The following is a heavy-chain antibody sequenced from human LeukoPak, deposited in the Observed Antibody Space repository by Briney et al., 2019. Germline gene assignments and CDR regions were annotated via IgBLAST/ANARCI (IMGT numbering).Heavy chain of an antibody. J-gene: IGHJ4*02. V-gene: IGHV1-2*02. Sequence: ASVKVSCKASGYTFTCYYMHWVRQAPGQGLEWMGWINPNSGGTNYAQKFQGRVTMTRDTSISTAYMELSRLRSDDTAVYYCARVSIKTGTTNYWGQGTLVTVSS. CDR1: GYTFTCYY. D-gene: IGHD1-7*01. CDR2: INPNSGGT. CDR3: ARVSIKTGTTNY.